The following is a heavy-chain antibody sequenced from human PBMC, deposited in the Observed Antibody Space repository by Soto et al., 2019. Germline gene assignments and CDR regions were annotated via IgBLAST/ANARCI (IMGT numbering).Heavy chain of an antibody. CDR1: GYSFTSYW. V-gene: IGHV5-10-1*01. J-gene: IGHJ6*02. D-gene: IGHD6-25*01. CDR3: ARPGAAADTYYYYYYGMDV. Sequence: LGESLKISCKGSGYSFTSYWISWVRQMPGKGLEWMGRIDPSDSYTNYSPSFQGHVTISADKSISTAYLQWSSLKASDTAMYYCARPGAAADTYYYYYYGMDVWGQGTTVTSP. CDR2: IDPSDSYT.